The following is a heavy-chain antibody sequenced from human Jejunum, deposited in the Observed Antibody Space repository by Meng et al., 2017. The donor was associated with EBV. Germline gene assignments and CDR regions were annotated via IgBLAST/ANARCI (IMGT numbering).Heavy chain of an antibody. Sequence: EVQLVESGGGLVKPGGFLRLSCAASGFTFSDAWMNWVRQAPGKGLEWVGRIKSGTDGETTDYAAPVKGRFTISRDDSKNTLFLQMNSLKTEDTAMYYCTTLTGYDYWGQGTLVTVSS. J-gene: IGHJ4*02. CDR3: TTLTGYDY. CDR2: IKSGTDGETT. V-gene: IGHV3-15*01. CDR1: GFTFSDAW. D-gene: IGHD3-9*01.